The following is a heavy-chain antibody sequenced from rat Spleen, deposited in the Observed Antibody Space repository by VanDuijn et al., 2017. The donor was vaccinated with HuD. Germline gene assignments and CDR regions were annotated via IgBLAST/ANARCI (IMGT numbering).Heavy chain of an antibody. CDR3: TTPIYGGYGEGWFAY. J-gene: IGHJ3*01. CDR2: INNDGGST. V-gene: IGHV5-20*01. CDR1: GFTFSDYY. Sequence: EVQLVESDGGLVQPGRSLKLSCAASGFTFSDYYMAWVRQAPTKGLEWVATINNDGGSTYFRDSVKGRFTISRDNAKNTLYLQMDSLRSEDTATYYCTTPIYGGYGEGWFAYWGQGTLVTVSS. D-gene: IGHD1-11*01.